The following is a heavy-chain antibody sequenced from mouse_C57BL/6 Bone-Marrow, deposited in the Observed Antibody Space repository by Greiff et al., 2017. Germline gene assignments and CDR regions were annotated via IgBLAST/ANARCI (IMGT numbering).Heavy chain of an antibody. V-gene: IGHV1-5*01. CDR2: IYPGNSDT. D-gene: IGHD2-2*01. CDR3: SWVKFAY. J-gene: IGHJ3*01. CDR1: GYTFTSYW. Sequence: EVQLQQSGTVLARPGASVKMSCKTSGYTFTSYWMHWVKQRPGQGLEWIGAIYPGNSDTSYNQKFKGKAKLTAVTSASTAYIELSSLTNEDSAVYYCSWVKFAYWGQGTLVTVSA.